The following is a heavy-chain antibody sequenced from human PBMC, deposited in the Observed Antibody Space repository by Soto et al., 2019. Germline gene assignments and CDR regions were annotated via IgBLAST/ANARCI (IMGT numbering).Heavy chain of an antibody. D-gene: IGHD2-21*02. V-gene: IGHV3-33*01. CDR3: ARGRCGGDCFWNLDY. CDR1: GFTFRSYG. CDR2: IWSDGSNK. J-gene: IGHJ4*02. Sequence: QVQLVESGGGVVQPGRSLRLSCAASGFTFRSYGMHWVRQVPGKGLEWVAVIWSDGSNKLYGDSGKGRFTISRDNSKNTVYLQINSLRAEDTAVYYCARGRCGGDCFWNLDYWGQGSLVTVSS.